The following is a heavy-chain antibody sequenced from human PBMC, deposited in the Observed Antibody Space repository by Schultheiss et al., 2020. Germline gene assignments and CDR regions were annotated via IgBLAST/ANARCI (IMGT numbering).Heavy chain of an antibody. CDR1: GFTFSSYG. V-gene: IGHV3-33*03. Sequence: GGSLRLSCAASGFTFSSYGMHWVRQAPGKGLEWVAAIWYDGSNKYYADSVKGRFTISRDNAKNSLSLQMNSLRAEDTAVYYCAKAFITMVRGVISAPLDYWGQGTLVTVSS. D-gene: IGHD3-10*01. J-gene: IGHJ4*02. CDR2: IWYDGSNK. CDR3: AKAFITMVRGVISAPLDY.